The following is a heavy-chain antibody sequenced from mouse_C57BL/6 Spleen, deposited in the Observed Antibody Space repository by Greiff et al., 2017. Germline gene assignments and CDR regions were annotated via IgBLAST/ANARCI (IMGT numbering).Heavy chain of an antibody. J-gene: IGHJ1*03. Sequence: QVQLKQSGAELVRPGTSVKVSCKASGYAFTNYLLEWVKQRPGQGLEWIGVINPGSGGTNYNEKFKGKATLTADKSSSTAYMQLSSLTSEDSAVYFCARQGVTTVVARYFDVWGTGTTVTVSS. CDR1: GYAFTNYL. V-gene: IGHV1-54*01. D-gene: IGHD1-1*01. CDR2: INPGSGGT. CDR3: ARQGVTTVVARYFDV.